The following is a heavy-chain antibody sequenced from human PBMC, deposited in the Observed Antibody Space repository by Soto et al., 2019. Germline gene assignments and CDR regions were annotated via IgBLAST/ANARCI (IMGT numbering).Heavy chain of an antibody. D-gene: IGHD3-10*01. CDR3: ARIGVKTYYYGSGTHNWFDP. J-gene: IGHJ5*02. CDR2: INHSGST. CDR1: GGSFSGYY. V-gene: IGHV4-34*01. Sequence: SETLSLTCAVYGGSFSGYYWSWIRQPPGKGLEWIGEINHSGSTNYNPSLKSRVTISVDTSKNQFSLKLSSVTAADTAVYYCARIGVKTYYYGSGTHNWFDPWGQGTLVT.